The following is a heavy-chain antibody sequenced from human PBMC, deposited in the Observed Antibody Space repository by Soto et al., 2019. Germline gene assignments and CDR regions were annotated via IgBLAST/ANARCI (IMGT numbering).Heavy chain of an antibody. J-gene: IGHJ3*02. CDR3: AKPLSKQWLVYAFDI. CDR1: GFTFSSYA. Sequence: GGSLRLSCAASGFTFSSYAMSWVRQAPGKGLEWVSAISGSGGSTYYADSMKGRFTISRDNSKNTLYLQMNRLRAEDTALFYCAKPLSKQWLVYAFDIWGQGTMSPSPQ. CDR2: ISGSGGST. V-gene: IGHV3-23*01. D-gene: IGHD6-19*01.